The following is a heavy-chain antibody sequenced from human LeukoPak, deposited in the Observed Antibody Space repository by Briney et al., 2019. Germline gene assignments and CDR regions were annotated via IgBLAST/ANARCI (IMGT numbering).Heavy chain of an antibody. D-gene: IGHD3-10*01. Sequence: PSETLSLTCAVSGGSISSSNWWSWVRQPPGKGLEWIGEIYHSGSTNYNPSLKSRVTISVDKSKYQFSLKLSSVTAADTAVYYCARTAMVRGLVFDYWGQGTLVTVSS. CDR3: ARTAMVRGLVFDY. V-gene: IGHV4-4*02. CDR2: IYHSGST. J-gene: IGHJ4*02. CDR1: GGSISSSNW.